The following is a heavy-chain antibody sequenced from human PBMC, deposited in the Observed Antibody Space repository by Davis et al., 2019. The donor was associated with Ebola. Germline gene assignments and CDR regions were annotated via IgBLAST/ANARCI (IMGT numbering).Heavy chain of an antibody. J-gene: IGHJ3*02. CDR2: IDPSDSYT. V-gene: IGHV5-10-1*01. Sequence: GESLKISCEGSGYSFNNNWIAWVRHMPGKGLEWMGSIDPSDSYTNYSPSFQGHVTISADKSISTASLQWNSLKASDTAMYYCARLKALDAFDIWGQGTMVTVSS. CDR3: ARLKALDAFDI. CDR1: GYSFNNNW.